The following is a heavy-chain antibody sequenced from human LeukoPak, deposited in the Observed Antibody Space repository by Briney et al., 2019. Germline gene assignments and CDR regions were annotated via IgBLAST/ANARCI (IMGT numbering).Heavy chain of an antibody. J-gene: IGHJ6*03. CDR1: GGSFSDYS. CDR3: ARVGYSFSISDWSRTGLGVYPSKYYYYMDV. V-gene: IGHV4-34*01. D-gene: IGHD5-18*01. CDR2: INPSGGT. Sequence: SETLSLTCAVYGGSFSDYSWTWIRQPPGKGLEWIGEINPSGGTNHNPSLMSRVSMSVDTSKNQISLRVSSVTAADTAVYYCARVGYSFSISDWSRTGLGVYPSKYYYYMDVWGKGTTVTVSS.